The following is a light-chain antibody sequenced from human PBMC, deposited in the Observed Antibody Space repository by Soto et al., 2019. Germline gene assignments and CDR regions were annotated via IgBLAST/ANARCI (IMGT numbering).Light chain of an antibody. CDR1: QSISSW. V-gene: IGKV1-5*03. CDR2: KAS. CDR3: QQYNSMGRT. Sequence: DIQMTQSPSTLSASVGDRVTITCRASQSISSWLAWYQQKPGKAPKLLIYKASSLESGFPSRFSGSGSGTECTLTISSLQPDDFATYYCQQYNSMGRTCGQGTKVDI. J-gene: IGKJ1*01.